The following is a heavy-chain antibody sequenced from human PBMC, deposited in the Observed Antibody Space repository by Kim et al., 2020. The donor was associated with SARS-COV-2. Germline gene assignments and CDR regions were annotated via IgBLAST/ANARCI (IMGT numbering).Heavy chain of an antibody. J-gene: IGHJ5*02. V-gene: IGHV4-31*02. CDR3: ARGRRVRGVIIKSWFDP. D-gene: IGHD3-10*01. Sequence: RKSRVTISLDTSKNQFSPKLSSVTAADTAVYYCARGRRVRGVIIKSWFDPWGQGTLVTVSS.